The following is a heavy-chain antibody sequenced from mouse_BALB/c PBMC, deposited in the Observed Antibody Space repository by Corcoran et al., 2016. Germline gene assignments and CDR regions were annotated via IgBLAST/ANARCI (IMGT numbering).Heavy chain of an antibody. J-gene: IGHJ2*01. V-gene: IGHV9-3-1*01. CDR3: ARRYYGNYDYFDY. D-gene: IGHD2-1*01. CDR1: GYTFTNYG. CDR2: INTYTGEP. Sequence: QIQLVQSGPELKKPGETVKISCKASGYTFTNYGMNWVKQAPGKGLKWMGWINTYTGEPTYADDFKGRFAFSLETSASTAYLQINNLKNEDTATYFCARRYYGNYDYFDYWGQGTTLTVSS.